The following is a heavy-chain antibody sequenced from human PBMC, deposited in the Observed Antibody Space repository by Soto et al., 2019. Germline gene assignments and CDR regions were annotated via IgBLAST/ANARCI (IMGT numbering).Heavy chain of an antibody. V-gene: IGHV3-23*01. CDR3: AKGVSQYTPLALFDY. D-gene: IGHD5-18*01. Sequence: GGSLRLSCAASGFTFSSYALSWFRKAPGRGLEWVSTISGSDGRTYATDSGKGRFTIARDNSRNTAYLQMNILRVEDTAVYYCAKGVSQYTPLALFDYWGRGTLVTVSP. J-gene: IGHJ4*01. CDR2: ISGSDGRT. CDR1: GFTFSSYA.